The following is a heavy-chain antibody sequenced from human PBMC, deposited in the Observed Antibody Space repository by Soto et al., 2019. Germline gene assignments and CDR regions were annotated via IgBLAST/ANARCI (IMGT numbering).Heavy chain of an antibody. CDR3: ARDLEYQLLDYYYGMDV. D-gene: IGHD2-2*01. Sequence: SETLSLTCTVSGASINSGGYYWSWIRQLPGKGLEWIGYIYFTGSTYYNPSLESRVTISLDTSQNQFSLKLSSVTAADTAVYYCARDLEYQLLDYYYGMDVWGQGTTVTVSS. CDR1: GASINSGGYY. V-gene: IGHV4-31*03. CDR2: IYFTGST. J-gene: IGHJ6*02.